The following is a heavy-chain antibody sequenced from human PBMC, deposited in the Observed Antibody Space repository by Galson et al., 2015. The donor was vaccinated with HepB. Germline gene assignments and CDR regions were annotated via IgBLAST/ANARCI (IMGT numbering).Heavy chain of an antibody. CDR3: ARDGDENSFDN. V-gene: IGHV3-11*06. Sequence: SLRLSCAASRFDFNDYSLNWIRQAPGKGLEWVSSISATGSYKYYADSVKGRFTISRDNAKNSLYLHMDSLRVEDTAIYYCARDGDENSFDNWGQGTLVTVSS. CDR2: ISATGSYK. J-gene: IGHJ3*02. CDR1: RFDFNDYS. D-gene: IGHD4-17*01.